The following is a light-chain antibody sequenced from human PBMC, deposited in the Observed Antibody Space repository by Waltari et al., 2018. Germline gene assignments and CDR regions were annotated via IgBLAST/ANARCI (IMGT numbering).Light chain of an antibody. Sequence: SYALTQPPAPSVSPGETATITCSAENFDSKFVYWYQQKAGQSPGLVVLQDNKRPSGIPERFSGSNSGNTATLIISGSQAMDEADYYCQAWDSGSYVVFGGGTKLTVL. CDR3: QAWDSGSYVV. CDR1: NFDSKF. V-gene: IGLV3-1*01. CDR2: QDN. J-gene: IGLJ2*01.